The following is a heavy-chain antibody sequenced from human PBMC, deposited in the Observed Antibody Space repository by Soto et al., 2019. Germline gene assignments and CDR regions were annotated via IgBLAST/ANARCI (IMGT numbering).Heavy chain of an antibody. Sequence: SVPVSCPSSGGSFSSAASSWVRQAPGQVLEWMGGIIPIFGTANYAQKFQGRVTITADESTSTAYMELSSLRSEDTAVYYCAREGSSTSCPAYYYYCMDGWGQGTKVPLSS. V-gene: IGHV1-69*13. CDR2: IIPIFGTA. J-gene: IGHJ6*02. D-gene: IGHD2-2*01. CDR1: GGSFSSAA. CDR3: AREGSSTSCPAYYYYCMDG.